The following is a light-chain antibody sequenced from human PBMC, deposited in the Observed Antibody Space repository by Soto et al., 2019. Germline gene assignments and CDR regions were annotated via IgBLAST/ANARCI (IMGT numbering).Light chain of an antibody. Sequence: SPSTLSVSQEARATLCCRASQSVSSNLAWYQQKPGQAPRLLIYGASTRAAGIPARFSGSGSGTEFTLTISSLQSEDFAVYYCQQYVRSPWTFGQGTKVDIK. CDR2: GAS. CDR3: QQYVRSPWT. V-gene: IGKV3D-15*01. J-gene: IGKJ1*01. CDR1: QSVSSN.